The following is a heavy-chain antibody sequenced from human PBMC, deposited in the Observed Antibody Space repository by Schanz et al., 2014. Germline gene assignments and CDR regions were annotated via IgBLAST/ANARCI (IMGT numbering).Heavy chain of an antibody. CDR3: ARDTTWRLDL. Sequence: QVQLQQWGAGLLKPSETLSLTCGVFGGSFSGYYWSWIRQPPGKGLEWIGEIYHTGSTNYNPSLKSRVTISVDTSKNQSSWTLTSLTAADTAVYYCARDTTWRLDLWGRGTLVTVSS. J-gene: IGHJ2*01. D-gene: IGHD1-1*01. CDR1: GGSFSGYY. V-gene: IGHV4-34*01. CDR2: IYHTGST.